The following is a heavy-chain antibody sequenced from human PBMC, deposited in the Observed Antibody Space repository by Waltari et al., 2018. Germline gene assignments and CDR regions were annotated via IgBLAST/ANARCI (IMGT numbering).Heavy chain of an antibody. CDR1: GFPFSLYW. J-gene: IGHJ3*02. CDR3: ARSQRHSFEI. CDR2: IKEDGTDT. Sequence: EVQLVASGGGLVQPGGSLRLPCAASGFPFSLYWMTWVRQAPGEGLEWVANIKEDGTDTYYVDSVKGRFTISKDNAENSLYLQMNSLRVEDTAIYYCARSQRHSFEICGQGTMVTVSS. V-gene: IGHV3-7*03. D-gene: IGHD3-3*02.